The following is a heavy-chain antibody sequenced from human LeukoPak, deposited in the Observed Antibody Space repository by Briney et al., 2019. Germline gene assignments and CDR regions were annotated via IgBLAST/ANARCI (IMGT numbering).Heavy chain of an antibody. D-gene: IGHD3-3*01. Sequence: GGSLRLSCAASGFTFSSYSMHWVRQAPGKGLEWVAVIWYDGSNKYYADSVKGRFTISRDNAKNSLYLQMNSLRAEDTAVYYCARSRYDVVYFDYWGQGTLVTVSS. CDR3: ARSRYDVVYFDY. J-gene: IGHJ4*02. V-gene: IGHV3-33*08. CDR1: GFTFSSYS. CDR2: IWYDGSNK.